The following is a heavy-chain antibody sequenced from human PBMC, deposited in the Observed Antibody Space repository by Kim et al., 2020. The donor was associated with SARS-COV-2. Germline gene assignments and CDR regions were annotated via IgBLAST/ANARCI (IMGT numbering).Heavy chain of an antibody. CDR1: GASFRSDY. D-gene: IGHD3-16*01. Sequence: SETLSLTCSVSGASFRSDYWSWIRQSPGEKLEWVGSFFYGGSTNYNPSLKGRVTISPDTTKNQFALTLQSATAADTAVYHCARHGGWFDTWGPGTPVTVSS. V-gene: IGHV4-59*08. CDR2: FFYGGST. J-gene: IGHJ5*02. CDR3: ARHGGWFDT.